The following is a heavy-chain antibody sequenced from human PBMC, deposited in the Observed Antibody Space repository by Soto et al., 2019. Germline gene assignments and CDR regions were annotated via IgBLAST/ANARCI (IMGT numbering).Heavy chain of an antibody. J-gene: IGHJ3*02. Sequence: GASVKVSCKASVYTFTSYAMHWVRQAPGQRLEWMGWINAGNGNTKYSQKFQGRVTITRDTSASTAYMELSSLRSEDTAVYYCASRINYDFWSGYYGSDAFDIWGQGTMVTV. CDR3: ASRINYDFWSGYYGSDAFDI. V-gene: IGHV1-3*01. D-gene: IGHD3-3*01. CDR1: VYTFTSYA. CDR2: INAGNGNT.